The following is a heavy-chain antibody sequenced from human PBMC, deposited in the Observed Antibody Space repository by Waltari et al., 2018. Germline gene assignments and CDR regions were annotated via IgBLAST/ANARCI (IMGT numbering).Heavy chain of an antibody. CDR3: ARELMRDDAFDI. CDR2: IYSGGST. CDR1: GFTVRSNY. V-gene: IGHV3-53*02. Sequence: EVQLVETGGGLIQPGGSLRLSCAASGFTVRSNYMSWVRQAPGKGLEWVSVIYSGGSTYYADSVKGRFTISRDNSKNTLYLQMNSLRAEDTAVYYCARELMRDDAFDIWGQGTMVTVSS. J-gene: IGHJ3*02.